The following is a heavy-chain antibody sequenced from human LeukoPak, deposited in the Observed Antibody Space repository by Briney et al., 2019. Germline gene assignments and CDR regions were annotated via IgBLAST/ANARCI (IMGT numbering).Heavy chain of an antibody. V-gene: IGHV3-30*02. J-gene: IGHJ4*02. CDR2: IRYDGSNK. CDR3: AKDREWFGELFSFDY. CDR1: GFTFSSYG. D-gene: IGHD3-10*01. Sequence: GGSLRLSCAASGFTFSSYGMHWVRQAPGKGLEWVAFIRYDGSNKYYADSVKGRFTISRDNSKNTLYLQMNSLRAEDTAVYYCAKDREWFGELFSFDYWGQGTLVTVSS.